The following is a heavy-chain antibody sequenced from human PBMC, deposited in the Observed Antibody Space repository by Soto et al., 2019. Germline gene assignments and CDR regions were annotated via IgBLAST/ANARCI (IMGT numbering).Heavy chain of an antibody. Sequence: PGGSLRLSCAASGFTFSSYGMHWVRQAPGKGLEWVAVISYDGSNKYYADSVKGRFTISRDNSKNTLYLQMNSLRAEDTAVHYCAKVYSSSSGGDYWGQGTLVTVSS. CDR1: GFTFSSYG. V-gene: IGHV3-30*18. CDR2: ISYDGSNK. CDR3: AKVYSSSSGGDY. D-gene: IGHD6-6*01. J-gene: IGHJ4*02.